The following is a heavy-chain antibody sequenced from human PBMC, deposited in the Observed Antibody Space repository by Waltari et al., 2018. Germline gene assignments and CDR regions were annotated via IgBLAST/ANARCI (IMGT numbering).Heavy chain of an antibody. D-gene: IGHD3-22*01. V-gene: IGHV3-64*01. CDR1: GFTFRSSA. CDR3: ARAETSYYYDSSGYFDY. CDR2: ISSNGVST. Sequence: EVQLVESGGGLVQPGGPLRLSCAASGFTFRSSAMHWVRQAPGKGLEYVSAISSNGVSTYYANSVKGRFTISRDNSKNTLYLQMGSLRAEDMAVYYCARAETSYYYDSSGYFDYWGQGTLVTVSS. J-gene: IGHJ4*02.